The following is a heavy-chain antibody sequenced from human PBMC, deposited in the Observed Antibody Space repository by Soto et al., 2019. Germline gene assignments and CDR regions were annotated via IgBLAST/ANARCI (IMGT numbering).Heavy chain of an antibody. CDR3: ARDVGYHYDGSPSGQFDF. D-gene: IGHD3-22*01. CDR2: IYHSGST. J-gene: IGHJ4*02. CDR1: GNSISTTNW. Sequence: LSLTCVVSGNSISTTNWWSWVRQSPGKGLEWIGEIYHSGSTNYNPSLESRVTISVDKSKNQFSLKLSSVTAADTAVYYCARDVGYHYDGSPSGQFDFWGQGXLVTVHS. V-gene: IGHV4-4*02.